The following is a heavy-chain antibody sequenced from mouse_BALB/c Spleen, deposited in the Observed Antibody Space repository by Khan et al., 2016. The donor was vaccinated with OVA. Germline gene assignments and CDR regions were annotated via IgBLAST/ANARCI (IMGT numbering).Heavy chain of an antibody. Sequence: QIQLVQSGTELARPWASVKLSCKASGYIFIDYNINWVKQRTGQGLEWIGEISPGSGNTYYKEKFKGKATLTANKSSSTDYMQLSSLTSEDSAVYFCAREWGSWFTYWGQGTLVTGSA. CDR1: GYIFIDYN. CDR3: AREWGSWFTY. CDR2: ISPGSGNT. J-gene: IGHJ3*01. V-gene: IGHV1-77*01. D-gene: IGHD1-3*01.